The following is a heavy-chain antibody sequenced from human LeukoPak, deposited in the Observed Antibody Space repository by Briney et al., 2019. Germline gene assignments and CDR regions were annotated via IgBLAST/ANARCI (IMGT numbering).Heavy chain of an antibody. Sequence: GGSLRLSCAASGFTFRSFGMHLVRQAPGKGLEWVAFIRFDGSNQYYTDSVKGRFTISRDNSNNTLFLQMNNLRGDDTAVYLCAKGYGESHFDSWGQGTLVTVSS. V-gene: IGHV3-30*02. D-gene: IGHD5-18*01. CDR1: GFTFRSFG. CDR3: AKGYGESHFDS. J-gene: IGHJ4*02. CDR2: IRFDGSNQ.